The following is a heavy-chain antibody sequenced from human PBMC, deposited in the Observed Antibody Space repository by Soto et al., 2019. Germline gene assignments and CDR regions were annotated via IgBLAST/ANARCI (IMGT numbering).Heavy chain of an antibody. CDR1: GYSSTNND. V-gene: IGHV1-8*01. CDR3: ARMETFGSLNWFDP. J-gene: IGHJ5*02. CDR2: VNPGSGDT. D-gene: IGHD3-16*01. Sequence: ASVKVSCKASGYSSTNNDVSWVRQATGQGLEWMGWVNPGSGDTGYAQKFQGRVTMTRDISIATAYMELSSLRSDDTAIYYCARMETFGSLNWFDPWGQGTLVTVSS.